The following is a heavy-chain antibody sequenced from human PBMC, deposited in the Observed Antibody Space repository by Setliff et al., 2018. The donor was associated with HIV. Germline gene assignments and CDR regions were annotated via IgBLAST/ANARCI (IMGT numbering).Heavy chain of an antibody. CDR3: ARGPYYYNSSGQISAEYFQH. CDR2: INHSGTT. Sequence: SETLSLTCAVYGGSFSGYHWSWIRQPPGKGLEWIGEINHSGTTNYNPSLKSRLTISIDTSKTQFSLKLSSLTAADTAVYYCARGPYYYNSSGQISAEYFQHWGQGTLVTVSS. D-gene: IGHD3-22*01. CDR1: GGSFSGYH. J-gene: IGHJ1*01. V-gene: IGHV4-34*01.